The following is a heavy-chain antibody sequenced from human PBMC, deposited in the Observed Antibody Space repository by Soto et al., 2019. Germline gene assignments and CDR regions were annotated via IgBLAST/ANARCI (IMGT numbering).Heavy chain of an antibody. J-gene: IGHJ6*02. V-gene: IGHV4-34*01. CDR3: ARARKGSGSDYYYHYGMDV. CDR1: GGSFSDYY. CDR2: INHSGST. D-gene: IGHD3-3*01. Sequence: SETLSLTCSVYGGSFSDYYWSWIRQPPGKGLEWIGEINHSGSTNYNPSLKSRVTISVHTSKNQFSLKLSSVTAADTAVYYCARARKGSGSDYYYHYGMDVWGRGTTVTVSS.